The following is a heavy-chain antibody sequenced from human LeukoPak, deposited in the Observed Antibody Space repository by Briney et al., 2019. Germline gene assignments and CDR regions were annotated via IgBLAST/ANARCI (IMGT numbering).Heavy chain of an antibody. D-gene: IGHD3-10*01. CDR2: ISYDGSNK. CDR1: GFTFSSYG. Sequence: GGSLRLSCAASGFTFSSYGMHWVRQAPGKGLEWVAVISYDGSNKYYADSVKGRFTISRDNSKNTLYLQMNSLRAEDTAVYYCATSRLGLWYGDYYMDVWGKGTTVTVSS. V-gene: IGHV3-30*03. CDR3: ATSRLGLWYGDYYMDV. J-gene: IGHJ6*03.